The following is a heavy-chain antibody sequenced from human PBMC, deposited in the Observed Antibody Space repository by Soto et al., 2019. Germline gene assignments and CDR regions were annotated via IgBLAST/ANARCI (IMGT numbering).Heavy chain of an antibody. CDR2: IYYSGST. V-gene: IGHV4-31*03. Sequence: QVQLQESGPGLVKPSQTLSLTCTVSGGSISSGGYSWSWIRQHPGKGLEWIGYIYYSGSTYYNPSLKSRVSISVDTSNNQFSLKLTSVTAGDTAVHYCARVPDSWGQATLATVSS. CDR3: ARVPDS. J-gene: IGHJ4*02. CDR1: GGSISSGGYS.